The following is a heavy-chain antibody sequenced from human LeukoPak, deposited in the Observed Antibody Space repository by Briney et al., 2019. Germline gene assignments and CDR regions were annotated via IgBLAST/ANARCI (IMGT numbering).Heavy chain of an antibody. CDR2: IHYTGST. CDR1: GGSISSSSSY. CDR3: ARDQIGITV. D-gene: IGHD1-7*01. Sequence: PSETLSLTCTVSGGSISSSSSYWGWFRQPPGKGLEWIGSIHYTGSTYYNPSLKSRVTISVDTSRDQFSLKLSSVTAADTAVYYCARDQIGITVWGQGTLVTVSS. J-gene: IGHJ4*02. V-gene: IGHV4-39*07.